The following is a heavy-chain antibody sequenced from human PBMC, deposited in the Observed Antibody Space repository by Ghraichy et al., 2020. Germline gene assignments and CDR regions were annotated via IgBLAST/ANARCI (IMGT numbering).Heavy chain of an antibody. J-gene: IGHJ5*02. V-gene: IGHV4-39*01. CDR1: GGSISSSSYY. Sequence: SETLSLTCTVSGGSISSSSYYWGWIRQPPGKGLEWIGSIYYSGSTYYNPSLKSRVTISVDTSKNQFSLKLSSVTAADTAVYYCARQLPADNWFDPWGQGTLVTVSS. D-gene: IGHD2-15*01. CDR3: ARQLPADNWFDP. CDR2: IYYSGST.